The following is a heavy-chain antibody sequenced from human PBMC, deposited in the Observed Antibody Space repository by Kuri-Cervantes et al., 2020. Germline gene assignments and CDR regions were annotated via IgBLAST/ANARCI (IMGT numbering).Heavy chain of an antibody. J-gene: IGHJ6*03. CDR3: AREGGNPIVVVPAATHYYYYMDV. CDR2: IYYTGST. Sequence: SEPLSLTGTVSGESIISYYWSWIRQPPGKGLEWIRYIYYTGSTNYKPSLKSRVTISVDTSKNQFSLSLSSVTAADTAVYYCAREGGNPIVVVPAATHYYYYMDVWGKGTTVTVSS. V-gene: IGHV4-59*12. D-gene: IGHD2-2*01. CDR1: GESIISYY.